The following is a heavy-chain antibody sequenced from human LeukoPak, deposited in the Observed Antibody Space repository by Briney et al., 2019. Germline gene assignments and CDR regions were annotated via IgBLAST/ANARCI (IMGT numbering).Heavy chain of an antibody. CDR3: ARGSKNSYYYYGMDV. Sequence: SETRSLTCAVYGASFSGYYWSWIRQPPGKGLEWIGEINHSGSTNYNPSLKSRVTIPVDTSKNQFSLKLSSVTAADTAVYYCARGSKNSYYYYGMDVWGKGTTVTVSS. CDR1: GASFSGYY. V-gene: IGHV4-34*01. J-gene: IGHJ6*04. CDR2: INHSGST. D-gene: IGHD2/OR15-2a*01.